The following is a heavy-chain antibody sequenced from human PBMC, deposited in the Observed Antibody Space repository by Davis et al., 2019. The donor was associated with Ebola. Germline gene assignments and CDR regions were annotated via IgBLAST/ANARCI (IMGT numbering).Heavy chain of an antibody. CDR1: GGSFSGYY. D-gene: IGHD7-27*01. Sequence: SETLSLTCAVYGGSFSGYYWSWIRQPPGKGLEWIGEINHSGSTNYNPSLKSRVTISVDTSKNQFSLKLSSVTAADTAVYYCARDHHGLGLWSYFDYWGQGTLVTVSS. CDR2: INHSGST. V-gene: IGHV4-34*01. CDR3: ARDHHGLGLWSYFDY. J-gene: IGHJ4*02.